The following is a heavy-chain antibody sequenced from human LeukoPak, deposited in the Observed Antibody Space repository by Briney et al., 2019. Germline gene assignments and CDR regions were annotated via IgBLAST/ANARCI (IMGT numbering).Heavy chain of an antibody. CDR1: GFNFINYA. D-gene: IGHD2-15*01. Sequence: QPGGPLRLSCAASGFNFINYAMHWVRQAPGKGLEWVAVIWYDGGNRYYADSVKGRFTISRDTSEDTLFLQMNSLRAEDAAVYYCAREADCTDGSCYRGAFDIWGQGTMITVSS. J-gene: IGHJ3*02. CDR3: AREADCTDGSCYRGAFDI. V-gene: IGHV3-33*01. CDR2: IWYDGGNR.